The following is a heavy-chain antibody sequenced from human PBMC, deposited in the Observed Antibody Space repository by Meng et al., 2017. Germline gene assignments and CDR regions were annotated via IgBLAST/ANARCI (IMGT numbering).Heavy chain of an antibody. CDR1: GFTFSSYG. V-gene: IGHV3-33*01. CDR3: ARVVYSSGWSFDY. Sequence: GGSGGGVVQPGRSLGLSCAASGFTFSSYGMHWVRQAPGKGLEWVAVIWYDGSNKYYADSVKGRFTISRDNSKNTLYLQMNSLRAEDTAVYYCARVVYSSGWSFDYWGQGTLVTVSS. J-gene: IGHJ4*02. CDR2: IWYDGSNK. D-gene: IGHD6-19*01.